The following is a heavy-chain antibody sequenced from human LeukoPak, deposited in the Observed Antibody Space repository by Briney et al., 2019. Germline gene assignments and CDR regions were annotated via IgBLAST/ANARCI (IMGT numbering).Heavy chain of an antibody. J-gene: IGHJ2*01. D-gene: IGHD4-17*01. Sequence: SETLSLTCTVSGGSISTYYWSWIRQPPGKGLEWVGSIHYSGSSNSNPSLTGRLTISVDTSKNQFSLKLSSVTASATAVYFVARDQTTVTTAALYFDLWGRGTLVTVP. CDR1: GGSISTYY. CDR2: IHYSGSS. CDR3: ARDQTTVTTAALYFDL. V-gene: IGHV4-59*01.